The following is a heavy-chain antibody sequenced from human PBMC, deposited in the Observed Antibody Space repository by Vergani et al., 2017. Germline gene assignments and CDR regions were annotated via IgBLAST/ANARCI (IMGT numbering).Heavy chain of an antibody. D-gene: IGHD2-15*01. Sequence: QVQLVQSGAEVKKPGASVKVSCKVSGYTLTELSMHWVRQAPGKGLEWMGGFDPEDGETIYAQKFQGRVTMTEDTSTDTAYMELNSLRAEDTALYYCAKDSTHSVVVAAMDVWGKGTTVTVSS. CDR2: FDPEDGET. J-gene: IGHJ6*03. CDR1: GYTLTELS. CDR3: AKDSTHSVVVAAMDV. V-gene: IGHV1-24*01.